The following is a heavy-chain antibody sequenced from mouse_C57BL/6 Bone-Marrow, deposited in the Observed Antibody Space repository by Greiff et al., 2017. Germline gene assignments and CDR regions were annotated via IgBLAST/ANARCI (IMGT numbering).Heavy chain of an antibody. CDR1: GYTFTTYP. J-gene: IGHJ4*01. CDR3: ARGPTAGYYAMDY. V-gene: IGHV1-47*01. D-gene: IGHD3-1*01. Sequence: VKVVESGAELMKPGASVKMSCKASGYTFTTYPIEWMKQNHGKSLEWIGNFHPYNDDTKYNEKFKGKATLTVEKSSSTAYLELSRLTSDDSAVYYCARGPTAGYYAMDYWGQGTAVTVSS. CDR2: FHPYNDDT.